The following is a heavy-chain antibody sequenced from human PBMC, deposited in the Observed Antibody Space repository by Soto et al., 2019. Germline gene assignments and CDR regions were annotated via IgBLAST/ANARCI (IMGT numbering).Heavy chain of an antibody. CDR1: GYTFSSYT. CDR3: ARGYHNWFDP. V-gene: IGHV1-69*02. CDR2: IIPILGIA. D-gene: IGHD5-18*01. Sequence: GASVKVSCNASGYTFSSYTIRWVRQAHGQGLEWMGRIIPILGIANYAQKFQGRVTITADKSTSTAYMELSSLRSEDTDVYYCARGYHNWFDPWGQGTLVTVSS. J-gene: IGHJ5*02.